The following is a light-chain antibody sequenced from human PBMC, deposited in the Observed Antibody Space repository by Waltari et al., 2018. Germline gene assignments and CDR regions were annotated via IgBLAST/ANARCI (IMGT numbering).Light chain of an antibody. J-gene: IGLJ1*01. CDR2: DVT. CDR1: YTDIVAFDS. Sequence: QSALTQPASVSASPGESIPIPCTGTYTDIVAFDSVSWYQQHPGRGPKLVIYDVTTRPSGVSSRFSGSKSGNTATLTISGLQAEDEADYFCASDSSGGTVYVFGTGTKVTVL. CDR3: ASDSSGGTVYV. V-gene: IGLV2-14*03.